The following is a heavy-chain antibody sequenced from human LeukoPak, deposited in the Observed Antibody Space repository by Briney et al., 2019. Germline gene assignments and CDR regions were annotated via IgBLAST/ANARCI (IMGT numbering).Heavy chain of an antibody. CDR2: ISPNNGNT. J-gene: IGHJ3*02. CDR1: GYTFGTSS. CDR3: TRVRNSNNWWGAFDI. V-gene: IGHV1-18*01. Sequence: ASVKVSCKAFGYTFGTSSISWVRQAPGQRLEWMGWISPNNGNTHYAQGFQGRVTMTTDTSRGTAYMELRSLRSDDTAVYYCTRVRNSNNWWGAFDIWGQGAMVTVSS. D-gene: IGHD1-1*01.